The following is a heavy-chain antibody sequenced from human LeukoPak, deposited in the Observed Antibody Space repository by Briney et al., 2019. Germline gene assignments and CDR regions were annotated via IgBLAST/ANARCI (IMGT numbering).Heavy chain of an antibody. CDR2: IIPILGIA. CDR1: GYTFIDYY. J-gene: IGHJ6*02. D-gene: IGHD3-10*01. CDR3: ARDGQYYGSGSAYYYGMDV. Sequence: GASVKVSCKASGYTFIDYYMHWVRQAPGQGLEWMGRIIPILGIANYAQKFQGRVTITADKSTSTAYMELSSLRSEDTAVYYCARDGQYYGSGSAYYYGMDVWGQGTTVTVSS. V-gene: IGHV1-69*04.